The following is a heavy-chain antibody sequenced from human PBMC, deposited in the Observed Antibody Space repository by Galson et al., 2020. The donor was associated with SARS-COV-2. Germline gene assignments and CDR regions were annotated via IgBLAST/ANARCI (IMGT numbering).Heavy chain of an antibody. CDR2: INHRQTT. CDR3: ARGAPCDYGSGGYVGFGP. CDR1: GGSLSGYY. J-gene: IGHJ5*02. D-gene: IGHD3-10*01. Sequence: SQTLSLTCAVYGGSLSGYYWTWIRQPPGKGLEWSGEINHRQTTNYNPSLKSRITISLHTSMNLFSLRLSSATAADTAVCSCARGAPCDYGSGGYVGFGPWGQGALVTVSS. V-gene: IGHV4-34*01.